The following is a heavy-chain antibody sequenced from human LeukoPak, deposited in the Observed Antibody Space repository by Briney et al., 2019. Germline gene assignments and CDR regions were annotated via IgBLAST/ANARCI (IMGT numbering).Heavy chain of an antibody. CDR2: IYISGST. CDR1: GDSINGYY. CDR3: VRHDNGYFHY. J-gene: IGHJ4*02. D-gene: IGHD2-8*01. Sequence: PSETLSLTCTVSGDSINGYYWSWVRQPPGRGLEWIGYIYISGSTPYNPSLESRLTLSVATSKNQFSLNLNSVTAADTAVYSCVRHDNGYFHYWGQGTLVTVSS. V-gene: IGHV4-4*09.